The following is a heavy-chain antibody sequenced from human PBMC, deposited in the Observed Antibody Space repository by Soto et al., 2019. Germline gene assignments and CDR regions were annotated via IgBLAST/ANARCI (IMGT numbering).Heavy chain of an antibody. Sequence: QVQLVQSGAEVKKPGSSVKVSCKTSGGTFSTYSIVWVRQAPGEGLEWMGGIIPIFGTANYAQKFQDRVTITADKYTNTAFMELSSLKSEDTAMYYCARSSGNNYGVGTNYYFDYWGQGTLVTVSS. CDR1: GGTFSTYS. J-gene: IGHJ4*02. CDR3: ARSSGNNYGVGTNYYFDY. D-gene: IGHD1-26*01. V-gene: IGHV1-69*06. CDR2: IIPIFGTA.